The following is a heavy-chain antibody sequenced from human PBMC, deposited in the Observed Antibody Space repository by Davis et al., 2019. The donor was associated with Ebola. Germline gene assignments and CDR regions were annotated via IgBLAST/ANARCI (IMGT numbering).Heavy chain of an antibody. CDR1: GGSISSSNW. J-gene: IGHJ6*02. CDR3: ARAERYRGWYGRYYYGMDV. D-gene: IGHD6-19*01. Sequence: SETLSLTCAVSGGSISSSNWWSWVRQPPGKGLEWIGEINHSGSTNYNPSLKSRVTISVDTSKNQFSLKLSSVTAADTAVYYCARAERYRGWYGRYYYGMDVWGQGTTVTVSS. CDR2: INHSGST. V-gene: IGHV4-4*02.